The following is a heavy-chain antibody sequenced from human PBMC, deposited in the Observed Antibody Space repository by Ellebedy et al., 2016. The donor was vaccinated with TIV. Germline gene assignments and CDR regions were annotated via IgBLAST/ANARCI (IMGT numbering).Heavy chain of an antibody. CDR3: ARRADRGEFDY. V-gene: IGHV3-11*04. J-gene: IGHJ4*02. CDR2: ISSSSSTI. CDR1: GFTFSDYY. Sequence: GESLKISXAASGFTFSDYYMSWIRQAPGKGLEWVSYISSSSSTIYYADSVKGRFTISRDNAKNSLYLQMNSLRAEDTAVYYCARRADRGEFDYWGQGTLVTVSS. D-gene: IGHD3-10*01.